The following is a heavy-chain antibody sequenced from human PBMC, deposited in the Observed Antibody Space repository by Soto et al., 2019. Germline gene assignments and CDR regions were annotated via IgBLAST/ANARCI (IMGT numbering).Heavy chain of an antibody. CDR1: GPSFSGYC. J-gene: IGHJ6*02. CDR3: ARGPGTALTYYYYGMDV. CDR2: INHSGST. D-gene: IGHD5-18*01. Sequence: ETLSLTFAVYGPSFSGYCWSWIRQPPGKGLEWIGEINHSGSTNYNPSLKSRVTISVDTSKNQFSLKLSSVTAADTAVYYCARGPGTALTYYYYGMDVWGQGTTVTVSS. V-gene: IGHV4-34*01.